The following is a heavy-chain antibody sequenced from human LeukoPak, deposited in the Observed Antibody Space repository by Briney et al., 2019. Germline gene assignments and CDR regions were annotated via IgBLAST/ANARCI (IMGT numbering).Heavy chain of an antibody. D-gene: IGHD2-15*01. V-gene: IGHV4-34*01. CDR2: INHSGST. CDR3: ARGPYCSGGSCYSYYYYGMDV. J-gene: IGHJ6*02. Sequence: SETLSLTCAVYGGSFSGYYWSWIRQPPGKGLEWIGEINHSGSTNYNPSLKSRVTISVDTSKNQSSLKLSSVTAADTAVYYCARGPYCSGGSCYSYYYYGMDVWGQGTTVTVSS. CDR1: GGSFSGYY.